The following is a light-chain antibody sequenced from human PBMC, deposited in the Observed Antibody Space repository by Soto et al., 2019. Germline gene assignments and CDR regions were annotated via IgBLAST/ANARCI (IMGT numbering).Light chain of an antibody. J-gene: IGLJ1*01. CDR3: SSYTSSSTYV. CDR2: EVS. V-gene: IGLV2-14*01. Sequence: QSVLAQPASVSGSPGQSTIISCTGTSSDVGGYNYVSWYQQHPGKAPKFLIYEVSNRPSGVSNRFSGSKFGNTASLTISGLQAEDEADYYCSSYTSSSTYVFGTGTKVTVL. CDR1: SSDVGGYNY.